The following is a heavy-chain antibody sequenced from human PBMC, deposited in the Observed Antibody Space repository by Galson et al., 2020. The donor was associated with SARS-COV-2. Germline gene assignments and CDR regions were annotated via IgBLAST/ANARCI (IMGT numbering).Heavy chain of an antibody. CDR1: GFTFSNAW. CDR3: TTEPRGITIFGVVIIDGDY. Sequence: TGGSLRLSCAASGFTFSNAWMSWVRQAPGKGLEWVGRIKSKTDGGTTDYAAPVKGRFTISRDDSKNTLYLQMNSLKTEDTALYYCTTEPRGITIFGVVIIDGDYWGQGTLVTVSS. V-gene: IGHV3-15*01. CDR2: IKSKTDGGTT. J-gene: IGHJ4*02. D-gene: IGHD3-3*01.